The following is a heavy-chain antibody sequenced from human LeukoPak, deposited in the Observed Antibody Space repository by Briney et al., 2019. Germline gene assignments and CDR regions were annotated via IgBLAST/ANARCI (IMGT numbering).Heavy chain of an antibody. J-gene: IGHJ4*02. Sequence: PGGSLRLSCAASGFTFSTYGMHWVRQAPGKGLEWVAFIRYDGSNKDYPDSVKGRFTISRDNSKSTVYLQMNSLRPEDTAVYYCANLIAAAGTIFDYWGQGTLVTVSS. CDR1: GFTFSTYG. CDR3: ANLIAAAGTIFDY. D-gene: IGHD6-13*01. CDR2: IRYDGSNK. V-gene: IGHV3-30*02.